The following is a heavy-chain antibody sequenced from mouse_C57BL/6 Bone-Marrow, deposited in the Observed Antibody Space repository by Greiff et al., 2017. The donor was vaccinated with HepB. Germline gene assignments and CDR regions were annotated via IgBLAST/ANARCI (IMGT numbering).Heavy chain of an antibody. D-gene: IGHD1-1*01. J-gene: IGHJ3*01. CDR3: ARDGGYYGSSSAWFAY. CDR1: GFTFSDYY. Sequence: EVKVVESEGGLVQPGSSMKLSCTASGFTFSDYYMAWVRQVPEKGLEWVANINYDGSSTYYLDSLKSRFIISRDNAKNILYLQMSSLKSEDTATYYCARDGGYYGSSSAWFAYWGQGTLVTVSA. V-gene: IGHV5-16*01. CDR2: INYDGSST.